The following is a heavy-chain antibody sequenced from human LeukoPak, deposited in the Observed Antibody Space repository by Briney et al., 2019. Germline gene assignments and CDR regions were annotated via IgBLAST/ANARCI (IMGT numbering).Heavy chain of an antibody. CDR1: GFTFSSYW. CDR2: TNSDGTTT. V-gene: IGHV3-74*01. Sequence: PGGSLRLSCAASGFTFSSYWMHWVRQAPGKGLVWVSRTNSDGTTTNYADSVKGRFTISRDNAKNTLYLQVNSLRADDTAVYYCARGGYQGSGRHYFGDSWGQGTLVTVSS. CDR3: ARGGYQGSGRHYFGDS. J-gene: IGHJ4*02. D-gene: IGHD3-10*01.